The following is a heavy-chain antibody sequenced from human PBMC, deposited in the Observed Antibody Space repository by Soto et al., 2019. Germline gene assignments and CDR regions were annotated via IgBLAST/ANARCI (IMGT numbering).Heavy chain of an antibody. J-gene: IGHJ5*02. D-gene: IGHD4-4*01. CDR2: ISGSGGST. CDR1: GFTFSSYA. Sequence: GGSLRLSCAASGFTFSSYAMSWVRQAPGKGLEWVSAISGSGGSTYYADSVKGRFTISRDNSKNTLYLQMNSLRAEDSAIYYCAITTSTVSYWFDPWGPGTQVTVSS. CDR3: AITTSTVSYWFDP. V-gene: IGHV3-23*01.